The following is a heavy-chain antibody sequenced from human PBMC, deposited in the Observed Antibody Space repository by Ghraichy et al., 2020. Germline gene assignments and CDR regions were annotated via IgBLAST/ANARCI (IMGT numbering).Heavy chain of an antibody. CDR2: ISGSSSTV. CDR3: ARDGYTCDLDY. V-gene: IGHV3-48*02. Sequence: GGSLRLSCAVSGFTFSNYNMNWVRQAPGKGLEWISYISGSSSTVYYADSVKGRVTISRDNANNSLYLQMSSLRDDDTAVYYCARDGYTCDLDYWGQGILVTVSS. CDR1: GFTFSNYN. J-gene: IGHJ4*02. D-gene: IGHD2-2*02.